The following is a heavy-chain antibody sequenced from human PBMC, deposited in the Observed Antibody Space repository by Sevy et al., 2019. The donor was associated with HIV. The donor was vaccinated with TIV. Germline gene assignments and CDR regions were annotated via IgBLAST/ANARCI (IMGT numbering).Heavy chain of an antibody. V-gene: IGHV3-23*01. J-gene: IGHJ4*02. Sequence: GGSLRLSCTASGFSFRPYAMRWVRQAPGTGLEWVSGLSGSGDHIFYAESLKGRFTISRDNAKNTQYLRMNRLRVEDTGVYFCAKDRVSGDGLWDIDYWGQGTLVTVSS. CDR1: GFSFRPYA. CDR3: AKDRVSGDGLWDIDY. D-gene: IGHD2-8*01. CDR2: LSGSGDHI.